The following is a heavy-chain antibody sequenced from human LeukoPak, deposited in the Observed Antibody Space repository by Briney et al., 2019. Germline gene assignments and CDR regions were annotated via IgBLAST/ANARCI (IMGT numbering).Heavy chain of an antibody. J-gene: IGHJ4*02. Sequence: PGGSPRLSCAASGFTFSSYAMSWVRQAPGKGLEWVSAISGSGGSTYYADSVKGRFTISRDNSKNTLYLQMNSLRAEDTAVYYCAKDLHPPYYDSSGYYRDYWGQGTLVTVSS. D-gene: IGHD3-22*01. CDR3: AKDLHPPYYDSSGYYRDY. CDR1: GFTFSSYA. V-gene: IGHV3-23*01. CDR2: ISGSGGST.